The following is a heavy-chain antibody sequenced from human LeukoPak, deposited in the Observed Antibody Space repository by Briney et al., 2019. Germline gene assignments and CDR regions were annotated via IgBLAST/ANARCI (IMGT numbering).Heavy chain of an antibody. V-gene: IGHV3-74*01. CDR1: GFTFSSYA. J-gene: IGHJ6*02. Sequence: GRSLRLSCAASGFTFSSYAMHWVRQAPGKGLVWVSRINSDGSSTSYADSVKGRFTTSRDNAKNTLYLQMNSLRAEDTAVYYCASIPGIAVAAPYYYGMDVWGQGTTVTVSS. CDR3: ASIPGIAVAAPYYYGMDV. D-gene: IGHD6-19*01. CDR2: INSDGSST.